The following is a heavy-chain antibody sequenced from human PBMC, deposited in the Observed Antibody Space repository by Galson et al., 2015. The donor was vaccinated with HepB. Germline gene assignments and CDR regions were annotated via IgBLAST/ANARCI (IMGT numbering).Heavy chain of an antibody. CDR2: MSHSGST. V-gene: IGHV4-39*01. Sequence: SETLSLTCSVSGGFINNNNHYWGWVRQPPGKGLEWIGSMSHSGSTYFNPSLKSRVTMSLDTSKNQVPLRLSSVTAADTAVYYCARHQNSGWHSYYYGLDVWGQGTTVTVSS. D-gene: IGHD6-19*01. CDR1: GGFINNNNHY. J-gene: IGHJ6*02. CDR3: ARHQNSGWHSYYYGLDV.